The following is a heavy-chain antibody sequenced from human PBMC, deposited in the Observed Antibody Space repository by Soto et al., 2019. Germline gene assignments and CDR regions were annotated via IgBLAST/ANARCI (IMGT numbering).Heavy chain of an antibody. J-gene: IGHJ4*02. V-gene: IGHV1-18*01. CDR1: GYTFTNFG. CDR3: ARDRESDY. CDR2: ISAYNGNT. Sequence: ASVKVSCKASGYTFTNFGISWVRQAPGQGLEWMGWISAYNGNTNYAQNFQGRVTMTTDTSTSTAYMELSSLRSEDTAVYYCARDRESDYWGQGTLVTVSS.